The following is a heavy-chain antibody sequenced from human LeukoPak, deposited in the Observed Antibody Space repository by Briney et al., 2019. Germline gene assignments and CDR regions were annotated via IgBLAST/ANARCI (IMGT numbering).Heavy chain of an antibody. CDR2: IYHSGST. CDR3: ARDPGYSSSWHLFDH. J-gene: IGHJ4*02. V-gene: IGHV4-30-2*01. Sequence: SETLSLTCTVSGGSISSSSYYWSWIRQPPGKGLEWIGYIYHSGSTYYNPSLKSRVTISIDTSKNQFSLKLSSVTAADTAVYYCARDPGYSSSWHLFDHWGQGTLVTVSS. D-gene: IGHD6-13*01. CDR1: GGSISSSSYY.